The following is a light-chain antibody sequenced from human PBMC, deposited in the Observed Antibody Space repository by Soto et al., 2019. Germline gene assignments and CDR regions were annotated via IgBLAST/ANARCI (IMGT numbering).Light chain of an antibody. CDR1: SSDVGSYNL. Sequence: QSALTQPASVSGSPGQSITISCTGTSSDVGSYNLVSWYQQHPGKAPKVMIYEGNKRPSGVSNRFSGSKSGNTASLTISGLQAEDEADYYCCSYAVSSRHVFGTGTKVTVL. V-gene: IGLV2-23*01. CDR3: CSYAVSSRHV. CDR2: EGN. J-gene: IGLJ1*01.